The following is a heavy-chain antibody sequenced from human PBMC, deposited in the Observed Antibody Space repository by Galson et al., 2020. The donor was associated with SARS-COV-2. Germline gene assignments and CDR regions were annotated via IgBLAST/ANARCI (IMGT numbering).Heavy chain of an antibody. D-gene: IGHD3-10*01. J-gene: IGHJ4*02. CDR2: IYATGST. CDR1: GDSISTGIYY. V-gene: IGHV4-61*09. CDR3: ATLRTYGSGTLTFDN. Sequence: SATLSLTCVVSGDSISTGIYYWSWIRQPAGQGLEWIGHIYATGSTNYKPSLKSRLTISLDTSKNQFSLRLTSVTAADTALYYCATLRTYGSGTLTFDNWGRGALVTVSS.